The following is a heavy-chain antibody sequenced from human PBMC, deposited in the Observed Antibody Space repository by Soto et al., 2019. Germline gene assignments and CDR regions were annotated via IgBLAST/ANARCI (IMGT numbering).Heavy chain of an antibody. CDR2: IWYDGSNK. CDR1: GFTVSSNY. V-gene: IGHV3-33*08. Sequence: VQLVESGGGLIQPGGSLRLSCAASGFTVSSNYMSWVRQAPGKGLEWVAVIWYDGSNKYYGDSVKGRFAISRDDSRNTLYLQMNSLRAEDTPVYYCARDHSGYYLDYWGQGTLVTVSS. D-gene: IGHD5-12*01. J-gene: IGHJ4*02. CDR3: ARDHSGYYLDY.